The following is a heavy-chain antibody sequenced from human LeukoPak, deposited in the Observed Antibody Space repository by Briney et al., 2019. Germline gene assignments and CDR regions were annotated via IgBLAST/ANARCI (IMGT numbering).Heavy chain of an antibody. Sequence: GGSLRLSCAASGFTFSSYWMHWVRQAPGKGLVWVSRIDSDGSSTSYADSVKGRFTISRDNAKNSLYLQMNSLRAEDTAVYYCALIKYYYDSSGYLDYWGQGTLVTVSS. V-gene: IGHV3-74*01. D-gene: IGHD3-22*01. CDR1: GFTFSSYW. CDR2: IDSDGSST. J-gene: IGHJ4*02. CDR3: ALIKYYYDSSGYLDY.